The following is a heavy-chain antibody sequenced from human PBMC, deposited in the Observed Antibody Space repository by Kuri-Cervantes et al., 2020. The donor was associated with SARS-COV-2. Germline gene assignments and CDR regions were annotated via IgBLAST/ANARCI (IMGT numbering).Heavy chain of an antibody. Sequence: GGSLRLSCAASGFTFSSYEMNWVRQAPGKGLEWVSYISSSGSTIYYADSVKGRFTISRDNAKNSLYLQMNSLRAEDTAVYYCARDGVDYGGSYYYYGMDVWGQGTTVTVSS. CDR3: ARDGVDYGGSYYYYGMDV. J-gene: IGHJ6*02. CDR2: ISSSGSTI. V-gene: IGHV3-48*03. CDR1: GFTFSSYE. D-gene: IGHD4-23*01.